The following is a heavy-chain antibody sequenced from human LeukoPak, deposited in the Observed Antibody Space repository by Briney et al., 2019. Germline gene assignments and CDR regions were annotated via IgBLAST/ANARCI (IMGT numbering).Heavy chain of an antibody. J-gene: IGHJ5*02. V-gene: IGHV3-7*01. CDR1: GFTFSSSW. D-gene: IGHD3-10*01. Sequence: PGGSLRLSCAASGFTFSSSWMTWVRQAPGKGLEWVANIRQDGSEKHYVDSVKGRFTISRDNAKNSLSLQMNSLRAEDTALYYCARYYYGSGTSFDPWGQGTLVTVSS. CDR3: ARYYYGSGTSFDP. CDR2: IRQDGSEK.